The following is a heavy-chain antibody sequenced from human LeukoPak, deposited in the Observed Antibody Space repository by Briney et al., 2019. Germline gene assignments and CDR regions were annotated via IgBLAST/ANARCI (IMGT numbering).Heavy chain of an antibody. CDR3: ARAPPDYYDSSGPLWWFDP. CDR2: IYYSGST. D-gene: IGHD3-22*01. Sequence: PSETLSLTCTVSGGSISSYYWSWIRQPPGKGLEWTGYIYYSGSTNYNPSLKSRVTISVDTSKNQFSLKLSSVTAADTAVYYCARAPPDYYDSSGPLWWFDPWGQGTLVTVSS. V-gene: IGHV4-59*01. CDR1: GGSISSYY. J-gene: IGHJ5*02.